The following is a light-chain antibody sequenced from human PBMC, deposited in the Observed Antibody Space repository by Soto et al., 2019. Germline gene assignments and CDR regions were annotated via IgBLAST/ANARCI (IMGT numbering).Light chain of an antibody. CDR3: AAWDDSLTGPL. CDR2: FDD. J-gene: IGLJ3*02. Sequence: QSVLTQPPSVSAAPGQRVTISCSGSSSNIGNNAVNWYQQLPGKAPKLLIHFDDRVASGVSDRFSGSKSGTSASLAISGLQSEDEADYYCAAWDDSLTGPLFGGGTKLTVL. V-gene: IGLV1-36*01. CDR1: SSNIGNNA.